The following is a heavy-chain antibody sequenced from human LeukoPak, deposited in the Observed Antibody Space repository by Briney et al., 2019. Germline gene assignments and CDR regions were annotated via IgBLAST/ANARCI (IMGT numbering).Heavy chain of an antibody. V-gene: IGHV3-7*01. CDR1: GFTFSSYW. CDR2: IKQDGSEK. Sequence: EGSLRLSCEASGFTFSSYWMSWVRQAPGKGLEWVANIKQDGSEKYYVDSVKGRFTIFRDNAKNSLYLQMNSLRVEDTAVYYCARQSSGWHYWGQGTLVTVSS. CDR3: ARQSSGWHY. D-gene: IGHD6-19*01. J-gene: IGHJ4*02.